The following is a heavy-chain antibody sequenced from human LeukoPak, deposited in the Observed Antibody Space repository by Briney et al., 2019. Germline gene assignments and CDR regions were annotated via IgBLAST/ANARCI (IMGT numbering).Heavy chain of an antibody. CDR1: GYTFTGYY. J-gene: IGHJ3*02. CDR2: INPNSGGT. V-gene: IGHV1-2*02. CDR3: ARDLIVATYPGWFDAFDI. D-gene: IGHD5-12*01. Sequence: GASVKVSCKASGYTFTGYYMHWVRQAPGQGLEWMGWINPNSGGTNYAQKFQGRVTMTRDTSISTAYMELSRLRSDDTAVYYCARDLIVATYPGWFDAFDIWGQGTMVTVSS.